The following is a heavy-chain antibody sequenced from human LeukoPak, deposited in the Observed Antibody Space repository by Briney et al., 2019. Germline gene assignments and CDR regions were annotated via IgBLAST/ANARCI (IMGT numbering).Heavy chain of an antibody. J-gene: IGHJ4*02. CDR1: GGSFSGYY. CDR2: INHSGST. CDR3: ARLRFRSGYLY. V-gene: IGHV4-34*01. Sequence: SETLSLTCAVYGGSFSGYYWSWIRQPPGKGLEWIGEINHSGSTNYNPSLKSRVTISVDTSKNQFSLKLSSVTAADTAVYYCARLRFRSGYLYWGQGTLVTVSS. D-gene: IGHD3-22*01.